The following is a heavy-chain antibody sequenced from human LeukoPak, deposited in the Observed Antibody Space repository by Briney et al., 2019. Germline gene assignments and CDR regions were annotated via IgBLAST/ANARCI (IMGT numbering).Heavy chain of an antibody. CDR2: IVGRGGRT. CDR1: GFTFSSYA. Sequence: PGGSLRLSCAAAGFTFSSYAMSWVRQDPGKGLEWVSAIVGRGGRTYYAASVKGRLNISRDNSKNALYLQMTSLRAEDTAVYYCARDPSYDYVWGNDYWGQGTLVTVSS. J-gene: IGHJ4*02. V-gene: IGHV3-23*01. CDR3: ARDPSYDYVWGNDY. D-gene: IGHD3-16*01.